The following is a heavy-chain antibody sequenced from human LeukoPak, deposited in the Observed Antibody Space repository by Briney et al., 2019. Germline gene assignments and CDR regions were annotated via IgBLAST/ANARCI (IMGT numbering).Heavy chain of an antibody. CDR2: INHSGST. D-gene: IGHD4-11*01. V-gene: IGHV4-39*07. CDR3: GGLPYYYYYYYMDV. CDR1: GGSITSSSYY. Sequence: SETLSLTCTVSGGSITSSSYYWGWIRQPPGKGLEWIGEINHSGSTNYNPSLKSRVTISVDTSKNQFSLKLSSVTAADTAVYYCGGLPYYYYYYYMDVWGKGTTVTVSS. J-gene: IGHJ6*03.